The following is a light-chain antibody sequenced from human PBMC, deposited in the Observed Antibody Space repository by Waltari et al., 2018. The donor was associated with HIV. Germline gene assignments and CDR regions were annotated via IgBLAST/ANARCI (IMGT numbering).Light chain of an antibody. J-gene: IGKJ4*01. CDR1: QGISNY. CDR2: AAS. Sequence: DLQMTQSPSSLSASVGDRVTIPCRASQGISNYLAWYQQKAGKIPSLLIYAASTLQSGVPSRFSGSGSGTDFTLTTSSLQPEDFATYDCQMYNGAPLTFGGGTTVEIK. CDR3: QMYNGAPLT. V-gene: IGKV1-27*01.